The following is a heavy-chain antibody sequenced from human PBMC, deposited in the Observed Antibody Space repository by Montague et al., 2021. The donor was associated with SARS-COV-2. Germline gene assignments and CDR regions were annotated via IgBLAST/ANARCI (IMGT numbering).Heavy chain of an antibody. CDR1: GGSISSSSYY. D-gene: IGHD3-3*01. J-gene: IGHJ3*02. CDR3: ARVAYDFWSGLSWGAFDI. V-gene: IGHV3-11*04. Sequence: LSLTCTVSGGSISSSSYYWGWIRQPPGKGLEWVSYISSSGSTIYYADSVKGRFTISRDNAKNSLYLQMNSLRAEDTAVYYCARVAYDFWSGLSWGAFDIWGQGTMVTVSS. CDR2: ISSSGSTI.